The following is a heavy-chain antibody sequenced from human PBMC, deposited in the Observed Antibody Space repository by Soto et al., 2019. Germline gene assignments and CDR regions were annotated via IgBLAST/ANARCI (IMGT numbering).Heavy chain of an antibody. CDR2: IIPIFGTA. Sequence: ASVKVSCKASGGTFSSYAISWVRQAPGQGLEWMGGIIPIFGTANYAQKFQGRVTITADESTSTAYMELSSLRSEDTAVYYCARARSSYYYDSSAEYAFDIWGQGTMVTVSS. CDR1: GGTFSSYA. J-gene: IGHJ3*02. V-gene: IGHV1-69*13. D-gene: IGHD3-22*01. CDR3: ARARSSYYYDSSAEYAFDI.